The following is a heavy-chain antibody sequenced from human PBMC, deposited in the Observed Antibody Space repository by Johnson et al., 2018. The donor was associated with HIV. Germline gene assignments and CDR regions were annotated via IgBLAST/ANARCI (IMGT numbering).Heavy chain of an antibody. CDR1: RFTFSSYA. CDR2: ISYDGSNK. V-gene: IGHV3-30-3*01. J-gene: IGHJ3*02. D-gene: IGHD3-16*01. CDR3: ARPLGPPLWHDAFDI. Sequence: QVQLVESGGGLVQPGGSLRLSCAASRFTFSSYAMHWVRQAPGKGLEWVAVISYDGSNKYYADSVKCRFTISRDNSKNTLYLQMNSLRAEDTAVYYCARPLGPPLWHDAFDIWGQGTMVTVSS.